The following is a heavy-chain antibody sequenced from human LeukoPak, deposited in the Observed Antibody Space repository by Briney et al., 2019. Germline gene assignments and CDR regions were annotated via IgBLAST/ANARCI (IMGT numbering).Heavy chain of an antibody. D-gene: IGHD2-21*02. Sequence: GESLKISCKGSGYSFTSYWIGWVRQMPGKGLEWMGIIYPGDSDTRYSPSFQGQVTISADKSISTAYLQWSSLKASDTAMYYCARNPGMLCGDCYSGDYWGQGTLVTVSS. J-gene: IGHJ4*02. CDR2: IYPGDSDT. CDR3: ARNPGMLCGDCYSGDY. CDR1: GYSFTSYW. V-gene: IGHV5-51*01.